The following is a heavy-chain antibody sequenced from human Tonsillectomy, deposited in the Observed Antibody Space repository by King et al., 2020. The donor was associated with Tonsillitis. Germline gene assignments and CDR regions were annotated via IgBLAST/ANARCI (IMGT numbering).Heavy chain of an antibody. CDR1: GYSISSGYY. D-gene: IGHD6-13*01. V-gene: IGHV4-38-2*02. J-gene: IGHJ1*01. Sequence: VQLQESGPGLVKPSETLSLTCAVSGYSISSGYYWGWIRQPPGKGLEWIGSIYHSGSTYYNPSLKSRSTISVDTSKNQFSLKLSSVTAADTAVYYCAREGAADGTMEYFQHWGQGTLVTVSS. CDR3: AREGAADGTMEYFQH. CDR2: IYHSGST.